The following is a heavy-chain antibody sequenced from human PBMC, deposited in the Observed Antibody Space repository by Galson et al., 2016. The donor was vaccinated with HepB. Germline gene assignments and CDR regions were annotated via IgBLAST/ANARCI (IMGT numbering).Heavy chain of an antibody. CDR2: ISGTGDNP. CDR3: AIGGMGATWRN. J-gene: IGHJ4*02. CDR1: GSGFRAYG. V-gene: IGHV3-23*01. Sequence: SLRLSCAVSGSGFRAYGMSWVRQAPGKGLEWVSDISGTGDNPHYAESVKGRLTMSRDNSKGTVYLEMNNLRVDDTAVYYCAIGGMGATWRNWGQGTLVTVSS. D-gene: IGHD1-26*01.